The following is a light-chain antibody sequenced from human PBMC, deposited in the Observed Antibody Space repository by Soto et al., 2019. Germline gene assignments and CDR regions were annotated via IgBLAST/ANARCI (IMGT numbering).Light chain of an antibody. CDR1: QSLLYSDGKTY. CDR2: DVS. CDR3: MQTVQLPGT. J-gene: IGKJ1*01. Sequence: DIVMTQTPLSLSVTPGQPASISCKSSQSLLYSDGKTYLSWYLQKPGQPPQLLIYDVSNRFSGVPDRFSGSGSGTDFTLTISRVEAEDFGVYYCMQTVQLPGTFGQGTKVEIK. V-gene: IGKV2D-29*01.